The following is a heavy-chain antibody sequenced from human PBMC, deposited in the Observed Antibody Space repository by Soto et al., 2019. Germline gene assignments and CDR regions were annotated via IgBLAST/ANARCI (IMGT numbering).Heavy chain of an antibody. D-gene: IGHD2-8*01. J-gene: IGHJ6*02. V-gene: IGHV1-46*01. Sequence: ASVKVACKASWYTFSYYYMHWGRQAPGQGLQLMGIIDTTGDTTDSAQNLQARITMTTDTSTSTFYMELSSLTSDDTAVYYCAKNGQTPYYYYGLDVWGQGTKVTVSS. CDR2: IDTTGDTT. CDR3: AKNGQTPYYYYGLDV. CDR1: WYTFSYYY.